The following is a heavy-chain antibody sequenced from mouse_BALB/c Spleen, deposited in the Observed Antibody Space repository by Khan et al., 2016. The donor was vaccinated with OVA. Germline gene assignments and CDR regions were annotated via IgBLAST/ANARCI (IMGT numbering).Heavy chain of an antibody. CDR1: GFTFSSFG. J-gene: IGHJ1*01. Sequence: EVELVESGGGLVQPGGSRKLSCAASGFTFSSFGMHWVRQAPEKGLEWVAYVSSGSATIYYADIVKGRFTISRDNPKNTLFLQMTSLRSEDTAMYYCARSRITTWYFDVWGAGTTVTVSS. CDR2: VSSGSATI. CDR3: ARSRITTWYFDV. D-gene: IGHD2-4*01. V-gene: IGHV5-17*02.